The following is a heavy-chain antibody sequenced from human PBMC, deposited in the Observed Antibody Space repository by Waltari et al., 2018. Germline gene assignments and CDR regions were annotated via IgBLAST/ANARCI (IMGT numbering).Heavy chain of an antibody. J-gene: IGHJ4*02. CDR2: ISYDGSNK. CDR1: GFTFSSYA. V-gene: IGHV3-30-3*01. Sequence: QVQLVESGGGVVQPGRSLSLSCAASGFTFSSYAMHWVRQAPGKGLEWVAVISYDGSNKYYADSVKGRFTISRDNSKNTLYLQMNSLRAEDTAVYYCARSYYGSGSIYWGQGTLVTVSS. D-gene: IGHD3-10*01. CDR3: ARSYYGSGSIY.